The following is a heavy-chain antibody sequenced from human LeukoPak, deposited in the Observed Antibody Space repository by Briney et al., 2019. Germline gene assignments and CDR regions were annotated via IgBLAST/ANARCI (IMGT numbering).Heavy chain of an antibody. Sequence: PGRSLRLSCAASGFTFSSYAMSWVRQAPGKGLEWVSAISGSGGSTYYADSVKGRFTISRDNSKNTLYLQMNSLRAEDTAVYYCAKDGALRFLEWSTVSAFDIWGQGTMVTVSS. CDR2: ISGSGGST. V-gene: IGHV3-23*01. CDR3: AKDGALRFLEWSTVSAFDI. J-gene: IGHJ3*02. CDR1: GFTFSSYA. D-gene: IGHD3-3*01.